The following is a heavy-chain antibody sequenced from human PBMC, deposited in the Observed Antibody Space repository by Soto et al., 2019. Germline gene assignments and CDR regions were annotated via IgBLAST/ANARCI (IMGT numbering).Heavy chain of an antibody. CDR3: AKDLGYTSYYFDY. Sequence: EVQLLESGGGLVQPGGSLRLSCAASGFTFSSYAMSWVRQAPGKGLEWVSAISGSGGSTYYEDSVKGRFTISRDNSKNTLYLQMNSLRAEDTAVYYCAKDLGYTSYYFDYWGQGTLVTVSS. V-gene: IGHV3-23*01. D-gene: IGHD6-13*01. J-gene: IGHJ4*02. CDR2: ISGSGGST. CDR1: GFTFSSYA.